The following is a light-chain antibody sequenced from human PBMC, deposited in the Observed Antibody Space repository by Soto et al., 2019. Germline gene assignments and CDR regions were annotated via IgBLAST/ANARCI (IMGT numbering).Light chain of an antibody. V-gene: IGLV2-14*01. Sequence: QSALTQPASVSGSPGQSITFSCTGTSNDIGGYNYVSWYQQHPGKAPKLMIFDVSNRPSGVSYRFSGSKSGNTASLTISGLQAEDEADYYCGSYTSSSTLLFGGGTKVTVL. CDR2: DVS. CDR3: GSYTSSSTLL. J-gene: IGLJ2*01. CDR1: SNDIGGYNY.